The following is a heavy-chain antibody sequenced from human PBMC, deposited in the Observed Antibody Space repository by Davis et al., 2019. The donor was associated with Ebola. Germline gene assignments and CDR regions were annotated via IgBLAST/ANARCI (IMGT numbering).Heavy chain of an antibody. CDR1: GYTFTNYY. J-gene: IGHJ3*02. D-gene: IGHD1-26*01. V-gene: IGHV1-46*01. CDR3: ARTSIVGTTTTASDI. Sequence: ASVKVSCKASGYTFTNYYMHWVRQAPGQGLEWMGMINPNDGRTIYAQKFQGRVTVTRDTSTTTVYMELRSLRSDDTAVYFCARTSIVGTTTTASDIWGQGTKVTVSS. CDR2: INPNDGRT.